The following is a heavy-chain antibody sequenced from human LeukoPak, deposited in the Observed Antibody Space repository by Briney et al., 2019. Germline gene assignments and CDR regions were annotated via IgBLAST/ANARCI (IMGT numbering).Heavy chain of an antibody. Sequence: SETLSLTCAVYGGSFSGYYWSWIRQPPGKGLEWIGEINHSGSTNYNPSLKSRDTISVDTSKNRFSLKLSSVTAADTAVYYCARLRKLRGGYFDYWGQGTLVTVSS. V-gene: IGHV4-34*01. D-gene: IGHD3-10*01. J-gene: IGHJ4*02. CDR2: INHSGST. CDR1: GGSFSGYY. CDR3: ARLRKLRGGYFDY.